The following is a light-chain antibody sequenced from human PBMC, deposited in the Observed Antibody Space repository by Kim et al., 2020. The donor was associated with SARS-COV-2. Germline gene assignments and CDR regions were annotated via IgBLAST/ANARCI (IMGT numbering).Light chain of an antibody. J-gene: IGLJ2*01. CDR3: AAWEDSLSGVV. CDR1: SSNIGRNY. V-gene: IGLV1-47*03. CDR2: KNN. Sequence: QSVLTQSPSASGTPGQRVTISCSGSSSNIGRNYVYWYQQLPGTAPKLLIYKNNQRPSGVPDRFSGSKSGTLASLAISVLWSEDEAEYYCAAWEDSLSGVVFGGGTKVTVL.